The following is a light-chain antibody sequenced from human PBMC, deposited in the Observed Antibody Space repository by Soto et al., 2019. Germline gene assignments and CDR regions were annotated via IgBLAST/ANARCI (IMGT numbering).Light chain of an antibody. V-gene: IGLV1-47*01. CDR1: SSNIGSTY. CDR2: KNN. Sequence: QSVLTQPPSASGTPGQRVTISCSGSSSNIGSTYVYWYQQFPGTAPKVLIYKNNQRPAGVPDRFPGSKSGTSASRVISGLRSHDEAGYYCAAWAESLSVRVFAGGTKLTVL. J-gene: IGLJ3*02. CDR3: AAWAESLSVRV.